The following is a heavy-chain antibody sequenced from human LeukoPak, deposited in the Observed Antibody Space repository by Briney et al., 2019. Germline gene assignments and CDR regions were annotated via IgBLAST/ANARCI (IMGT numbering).Heavy chain of an antibody. D-gene: IGHD1-7*01. CDR3: ATRDPAYNWNYESAFDI. V-gene: IGHV3-30*02. J-gene: IGHJ3*02. CDR2: IRYDGSNK. Sequence: GGSLRLSCAASGFTFSSYGMHWVRQAPGKGVEWVAFIRYDGSNKYYADSVKGRFTISRDNSKNTLYLQMNSLRAEDTAVYYCATRDPAYNWNYESAFDIWGQGTMVTVSS. CDR1: GFTFSSYG.